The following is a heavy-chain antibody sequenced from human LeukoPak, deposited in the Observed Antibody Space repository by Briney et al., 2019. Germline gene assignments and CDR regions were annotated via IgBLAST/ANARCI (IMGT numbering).Heavy chain of an antibody. CDR1: GFTFSSYG. Sequence: PGRSLRLSCAASGFTFSSYGMHWVRQAPGKGLEWVAVISYDGSNKYYADSVKGRFTISRDNSKNTLYLQMNSLRAEDTAVYYCAKDLHGLAYCGGDCHSAVDYWGQGTLVTVSS. V-gene: IGHV3-30*18. CDR2: ISYDGSNK. J-gene: IGHJ4*02. D-gene: IGHD2-21*02. CDR3: AKDLHGLAYCGGDCHSAVDY.